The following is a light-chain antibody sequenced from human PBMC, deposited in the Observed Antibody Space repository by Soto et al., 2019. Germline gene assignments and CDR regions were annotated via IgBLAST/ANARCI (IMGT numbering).Light chain of an antibody. V-gene: IGLV1-40*01. Sequence: QSVLTQPPSVSGAPGQRVTISCTGSSSNIGAGYDVPWYQQLPGTAPKLPIYGNSNRPSGVPDRFSGSKSGTAASLAITGLQAEDEADYYCQSYDSSLSGGVFGGGTKLTVL. CDR2: GNS. CDR3: QSYDSSLSGGV. CDR1: SSNIGAGYD. J-gene: IGLJ3*02.